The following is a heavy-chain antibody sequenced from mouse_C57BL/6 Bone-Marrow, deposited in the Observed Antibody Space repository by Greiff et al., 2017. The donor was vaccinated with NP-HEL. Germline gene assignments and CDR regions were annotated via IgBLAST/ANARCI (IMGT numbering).Heavy chain of an antibody. Sequence: QVQLKQPGAELVKPGASVKLSCKASGYTFTSYWMHWVKQRPGQGLEWIGMIHPNSGSTNYNEKFKSKATLTVDKSSSTAYMHLSNLTSEDSAVYYCARKDYGNDGETWFAYWGQGTLVTVSA. CDR1: GYTFTSYW. CDR2: IHPNSGST. CDR3: ARKDYGNDGETWFAY. D-gene: IGHD2-2*01. V-gene: IGHV1-64*01. J-gene: IGHJ3*01.